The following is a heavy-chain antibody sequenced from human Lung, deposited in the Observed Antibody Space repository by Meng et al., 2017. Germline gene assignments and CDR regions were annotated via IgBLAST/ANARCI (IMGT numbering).Heavy chain of an antibody. V-gene: IGHV4-34*01. CDR3: ARGPTTMAHDFDY. CDR1: GWXFRDYY. D-gene: IGHD4-11*01. J-gene: IGHJ4*02. Sequence: AGLFNSSESLSLTCVFSGWXFRDYYWSWIRQPPGKGLEWIGEINHSGSTNYNPSLESRATISVDTSQNNLSLKLSSVTAADSAVYYCARGPTTMAHDFDYWGQGTLVTVSS. CDR2: INHSGST.